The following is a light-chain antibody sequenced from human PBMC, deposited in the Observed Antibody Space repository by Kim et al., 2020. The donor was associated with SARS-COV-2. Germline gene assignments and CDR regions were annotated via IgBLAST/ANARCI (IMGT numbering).Light chain of an antibody. CDR1: VLAKKY. J-gene: IGLJ3*02. CDR3: YSAADNNLRV. V-gene: IGLV3-27*01. CDR2: KDS. Sequence: SYELTQPSSVSVSPGQTARITCSGDVLAKKYARWFQQTPGQAPVLVIYKDSERPSGIPERFSGSSSGTTATLTISGAQVEDEADYYCYSAADNNLRVFGGGTQLTVL.